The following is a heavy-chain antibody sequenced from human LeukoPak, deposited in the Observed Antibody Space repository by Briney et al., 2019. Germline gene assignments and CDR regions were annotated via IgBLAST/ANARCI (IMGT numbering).Heavy chain of an antibody. Sequence: GGSLRLSCAASGFTFSSYAMHWVRQAPGKGLEWVAVISYDGSNKYYADSVKGRFTISRDNSKNTLYLQMNSLRAEDTAVYYGARENVLLWFGELPVQGEVFDYWGQGTLVTVSS. CDR2: ISYDGSNK. CDR3: ARENVLLWFGELPVQGEVFDY. J-gene: IGHJ4*02. CDR1: GFTFSSYA. D-gene: IGHD3-10*01. V-gene: IGHV3-30*04.